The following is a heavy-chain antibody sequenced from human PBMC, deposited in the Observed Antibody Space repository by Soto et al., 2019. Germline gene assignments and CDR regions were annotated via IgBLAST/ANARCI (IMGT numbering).Heavy chain of an antibody. CDR1: EFTFRNYG. J-gene: IGHJ4*02. V-gene: IGHV3-33*01. CDR2: IRYDGSNN. CDR3: ARDLSGPLDY. Sequence: RLSYAASEFTFRNYGMHWVRQAPGKGLEWVATIRYDGSNNYYLDSVEGRFTVSRDISKNTLYLQMNTLRAEDTAVYYCARDLSGPLDYWGQGTLVTV.